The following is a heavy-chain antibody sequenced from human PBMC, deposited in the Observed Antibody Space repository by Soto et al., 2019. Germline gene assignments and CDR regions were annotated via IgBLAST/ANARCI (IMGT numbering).Heavy chain of an antibody. Sequence: EVQLVESGGGLVQPGRSLRLSCAASGFTFDDYAMHWVRQAPGKGLEWVSGISWNSGSIGYADSVKGRFTISRDNAKNSLYRQMNSLRAEDTALYYCAKDAEQYYYDSGSSPNWGQGALVTFSS. CDR3: AKDAEQYYYDSGSSPN. D-gene: IGHD3-10*01. CDR2: ISWNSGSI. V-gene: IGHV3-9*01. CDR1: GFTFDDYA. J-gene: IGHJ4*02.